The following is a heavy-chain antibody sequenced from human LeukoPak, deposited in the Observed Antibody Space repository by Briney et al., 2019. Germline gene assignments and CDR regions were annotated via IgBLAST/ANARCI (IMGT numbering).Heavy chain of an antibody. Sequence: SETLSLTCTVSGGSISSGGYYWSWIRQHPGKGLEWIGYIYYSGSTNYNPSLKSRVTISVDTSKNQFSLKLSSVTAADTAVYYCARQFRGVATTFDYWGQGTLVTVSS. CDR3: ARQFRGVATTFDY. J-gene: IGHJ4*02. D-gene: IGHD5-12*01. CDR2: IYYSGST. V-gene: IGHV4-61*08. CDR1: GGSISSGGYY.